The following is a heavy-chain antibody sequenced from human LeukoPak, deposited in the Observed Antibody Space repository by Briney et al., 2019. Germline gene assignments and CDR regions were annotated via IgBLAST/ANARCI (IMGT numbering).Heavy chain of an antibody. CDR1: GGTFSSYA. V-gene: IGHV1-69*13. J-gene: IGHJ4*02. D-gene: IGHD6-13*01. CDR3: ARDGEEYSSSWYGDY. CDR2: IIPIFGTA. Sequence: SVKVSCKASGGTFSSYAISWVRQAPGQGLEWMGGIIPIFGTANYAQKFQGRVTITADESTSTAYMELSSLRSEDTAVYYCARDGEEYSSSWYGDYWGQGTLVAVSS.